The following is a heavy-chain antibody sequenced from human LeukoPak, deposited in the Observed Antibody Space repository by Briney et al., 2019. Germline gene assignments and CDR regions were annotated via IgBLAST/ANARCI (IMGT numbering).Heavy chain of an antibody. CDR2: IYPGDSET. D-gene: IGHD2-15*01. CDR3: ARQKGGDS. CDR1: GSSFTSYW. V-gene: IGHV5-51*01. Sequence: GESLKISCKGSGSSFTSYWILWVRQKPGKGLEWMGIIYPGDSETRYSPSFQGQVTISADKSINTAYLQWSSLKASDSAMYYCARQKGGDSWGQGTRVTVSS. J-gene: IGHJ4*02.